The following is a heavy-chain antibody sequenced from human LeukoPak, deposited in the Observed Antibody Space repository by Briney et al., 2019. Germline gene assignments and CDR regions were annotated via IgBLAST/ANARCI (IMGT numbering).Heavy chain of an antibody. V-gene: IGHV3-7*01. CDR3: VRELVVGPAEYFQS. J-gene: IGHJ1*01. CDR2: INKDGSEK. Sequence: PGGSLRLSYVASGFTFSNYWMAWIRHAPGRGLEWVANINKDGSEKYYLDSVRGRFTISRDNAKNSLYLQMNSLGAADAAVYYCVRELVVGPAEYFQSWGQGTLVTVSS. D-gene: IGHD2-15*01. CDR1: GFTFSNYW.